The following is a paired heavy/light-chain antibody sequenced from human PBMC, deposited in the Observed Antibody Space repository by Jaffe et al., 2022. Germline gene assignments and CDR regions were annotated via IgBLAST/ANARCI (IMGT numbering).Heavy chain of an antibody. Sequence: EIQLVESGGGLVQPGGSLRLSCTASGFTFSSYWMNWVRQAPGKGLEWVARIRHDGGEKYYVDSVEGRFTISRDSARNSLYLQMNSLRAEDTAIYYCAREVIFGVIRPGYFFDWWGRGTLVTVSS. CDR2: IRHDGGEK. CDR3: AREVIFGVIRPGYFFDW. CDR1: GFTFSSYW. D-gene: IGHD3-3*01. J-gene: IGHJ4*02. V-gene: IGHV3-7*01.
Light chain of an antibody. CDR2: EDK. CDR3: QSYESNIRV. V-gene: IGLV6-57*01. Sequence: NFMLTQPHSVSESPGKTVIISCTRSSGSIASNYVQWYQQRPGSSPTIVIYEDKQRPSGVPDRFSGSIDSSSNSASLIISGLKTEDEADYYCQSYESNIRVFGGGTKLTVL. CDR1: SGSIASNY. J-gene: IGLJ3*02.